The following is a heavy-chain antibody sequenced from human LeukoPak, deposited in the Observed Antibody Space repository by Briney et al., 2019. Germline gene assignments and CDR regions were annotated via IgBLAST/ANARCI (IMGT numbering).Heavy chain of an antibody. J-gene: IGHJ3*02. CDR2: IRPDSGDT. V-gene: IGHV1-2*02. Sequence: ASVKVSCKASEYTFTDYYIHWVRQAPGQGLEWMGWIRPDSGDTKYARKYQGRVTMTTDTSITAAYMELSSLESDDTAIFYCARGSVVGAKDSLAFGIWGQGTIVTVAS. D-gene: IGHD2-15*01. CDR3: ARGSVVGAKDSLAFGI. CDR1: EYTFTDYY.